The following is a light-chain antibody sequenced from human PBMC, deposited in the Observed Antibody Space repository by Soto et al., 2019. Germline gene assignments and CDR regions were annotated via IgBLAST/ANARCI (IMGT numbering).Light chain of an antibody. Sequence: QSVLTQPPSASRTPGQRVTISCSGSSSNIGSNTVNWYQQLPGTAPKLFIYSNNQRPSGVPDRFSGSKSGTSASLAISGLQSEDEADYYCAAWDDSLNGVVFGGGTKLTVL. J-gene: IGLJ2*01. CDR1: SSNIGSNT. CDR2: SNN. V-gene: IGLV1-44*01. CDR3: AAWDDSLNGVV.